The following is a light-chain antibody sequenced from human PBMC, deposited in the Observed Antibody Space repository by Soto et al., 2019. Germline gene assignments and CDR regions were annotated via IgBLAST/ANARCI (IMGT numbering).Light chain of an antibody. CDR3: QQYNSYSWT. V-gene: IGKV1-5*01. CDR1: QTISSW. Sequence: IQLTQSPSTLSGSVGDRVTLTCRASQTISSWLAWYQQKPGKAPKLLIYDASSLESGVPSRFRGSGSGTEFTLTISSLKPDDFETYYCQQYNSYSWTFGQGTKVDIK. J-gene: IGKJ1*01. CDR2: DAS.